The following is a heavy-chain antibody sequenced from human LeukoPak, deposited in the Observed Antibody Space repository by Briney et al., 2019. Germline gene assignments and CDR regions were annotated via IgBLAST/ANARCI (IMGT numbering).Heavy chain of an antibody. D-gene: IGHD1/OR15-1a*01. J-gene: IGHJ5*02. CDR1: GFTFSSYG. CDR3: AKDLLEHQLYNWFDP. CDR2: IWYDGSNK. Sequence: GGSLRLSCAASGFTFSSYGMHWVRQAPGKGLEWVAVIWYDGSNKYYADSVKGRFTISRDNSKNTLYLQMNSLRTEDTALYYCAKDLLEHQLYNWFDPWGQGTLVTVSS. V-gene: IGHV3-30*02.